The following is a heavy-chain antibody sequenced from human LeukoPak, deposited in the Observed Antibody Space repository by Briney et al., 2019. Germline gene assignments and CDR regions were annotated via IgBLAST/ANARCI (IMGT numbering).Heavy chain of an antibody. CDR2: IYYSGST. V-gene: IGHV4-39*01. CDR3: ARPLRGAAAGPDFDY. D-gene: IGHD6-13*01. Sequence: SETLSLTCTVSGGSISSSSYYWGWIRQPPGKGLEWIGCIYYSGSTYYNPSLKSRVTISVDTSKNQFSLRLSSVTAADTAVYYCARPLRGAAAGPDFDYWGQGTLVTVSS. CDR1: GGSISSSSYY. J-gene: IGHJ4*02.